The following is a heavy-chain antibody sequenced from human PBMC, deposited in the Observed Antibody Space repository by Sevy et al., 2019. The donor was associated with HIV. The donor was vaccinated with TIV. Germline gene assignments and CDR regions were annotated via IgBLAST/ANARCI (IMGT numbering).Heavy chain of an antibody. V-gene: IGHV3-33*01. CDR3: ARDGKEVLRYFDWLGWYYFDY. J-gene: IGHJ4*02. D-gene: IGHD3-9*01. Sequence: GGSLRLSCAASGFTFSSYGMHWVRQAPGKGLEWVAVIWYDGSNKYYADSVKGRFTISRDNSKNTLYLQMNGLRAEDTAVYYCARDGKEVLRYFDWLGWYYFDYWGQGTLVTVSS. CDR2: IWYDGSNK. CDR1: GFTFSSYG.